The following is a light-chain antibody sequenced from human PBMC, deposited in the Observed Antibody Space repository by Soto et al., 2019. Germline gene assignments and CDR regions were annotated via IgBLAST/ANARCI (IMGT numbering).Light chain of an antibody. J-gene: IGKJ1*01. Sequence: DIQMTQSPSSLSASVGDRVTITCRASQGVRNYLAWYQQKPGKVPKLLIYGASTLQSGVPSRFSGSGSGTEFTLTISSLQPDDFATYYCQHYKMYSPWTFGQGTKVDIK. V-gene: IGKV1-27*01. CDR1: QGVRNY. CDR2: GAS. CDR3: QHYKMYSPWT.